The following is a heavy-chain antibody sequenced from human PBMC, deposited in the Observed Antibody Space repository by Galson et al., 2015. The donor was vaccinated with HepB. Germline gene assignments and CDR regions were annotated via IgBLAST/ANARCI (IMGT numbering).Heavy chain of an antibody. CDR2: ISSSSSTI. Sequence: SLRLSCAASGFTFSSYSMNWVRQAPGKGLEWVSYISSSSSTIHYADSVKGRFTISRDNAKNSLYLQMNSLRAEDTAVYYCASEDGYNFRGYWGQGTLVTVSS. J-gene: IGHJ4*02. CDR3: ASEDGYNFRGY. V-gene: IGHV3-48*01. D-gene: IGHD5-24*01. CDR1: GFTFSSYS.